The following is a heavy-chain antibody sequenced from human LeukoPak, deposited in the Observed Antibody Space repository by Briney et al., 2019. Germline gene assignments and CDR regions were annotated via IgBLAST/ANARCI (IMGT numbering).Heavy chain of an antibody. CDR1: GYTFINHD. Sequence: EASVKVSCKGYGYTFINHDIDWVRQAAGQGLEWMGWMNSNSGNTGYAQKFQGRVTFTRDTSISTAYMELYSLTSDDTAVYYCVRGSGSHGRDWFDPWGQGTLVTVSS. V-gene: IGHV1-8*03. D-gene: IGHD1-26*01. CDR3: VRGSGSHGRDWFDP. CDR2: MNSNSGNT. J-gene: IGHJ5*02.